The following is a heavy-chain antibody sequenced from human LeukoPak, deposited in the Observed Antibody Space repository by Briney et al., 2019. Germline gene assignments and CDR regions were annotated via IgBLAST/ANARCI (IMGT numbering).Heavy chain of an antibody. CDR2: VSSGGNT. CDR3: ARGPMVRGVRPNSSWFDP. J-gene: IGHJ5*02. V-gene: IGHV3-66*01. D-gene: IGHD3-10*01. CDR1: GFTVTNNY. Sequence: PGGSLRLSCAVTGFTVTNNYMTWVRQAPGKGLEWVSVVSSGGNTYYAYSLKGRFTISRDSPQATLYQQMNSLRAEDTAVYYCARGPMVRGVRPNSSWFDPWGQGTLVTVSS.